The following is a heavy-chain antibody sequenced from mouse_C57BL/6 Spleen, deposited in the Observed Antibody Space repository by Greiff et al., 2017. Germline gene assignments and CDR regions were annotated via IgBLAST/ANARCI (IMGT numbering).Heavy chain of an antibody. Sequence: VQLQQSVAELVRPGASVKLSCTASGFNIKNTYMHWVKQRPEKGLEWIGRIDPAYGNTKYAPKFQGTATITADPSSNTAYLQLSSLTSEDTAISCCAKDYYDGYYAMDYWGQGTSVTVSS. CDR3: AKDYYDGYYAMDY. CDR2: IDPAYGNT. CDR1: GFNIKNTY. J-gene: IGHJ4*01. D-gene: IGHD1-1*01. V-gene: IGHV14-3*01.